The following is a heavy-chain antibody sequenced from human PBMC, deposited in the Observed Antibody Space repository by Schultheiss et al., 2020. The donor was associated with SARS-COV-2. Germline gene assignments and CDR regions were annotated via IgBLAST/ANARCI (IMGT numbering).Heavy chain of an antibody. CDR2: IDPSDSYT. CDR1: GYSFTSYW. J-gene: IGHJ4*01. CDR3: ARQRFCTTTTCYAAPDY. D-gene: IGHD2-2*01. Sequence: GESLKISCKGSGYSFTSYWISWVRQMPGKGLEWMGRIDPSDSYTNYSPSFQGHVTISADKSISTAYLQWSSLKASDTAMYYCARQRFCTTTTCYAAPDYWGPGTQVTVSS. V-gene: IGHV5-10-1*01.